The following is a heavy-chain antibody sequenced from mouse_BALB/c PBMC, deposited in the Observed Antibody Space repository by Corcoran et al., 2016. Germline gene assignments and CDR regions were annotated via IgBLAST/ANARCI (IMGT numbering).Heavy chain of an antibody. CDR1: GFNIKDTY. V-gene: IGHV14-3*02. Sequence: EVQLQQSGAELVKPGASVKLSCTASGFNIKDTYMHWVKQRPEQGLEWIGRIDPANGNTKYDPKFQGKATITADTSSNTAYLQLSSLTSEDTAVYYRPNWDWYFDVWGAGTTVTVSS. CDR2: IDPANGNT. CDR3: PNWDWYFDV. D-gene: IGHD4-1*01. J-gene: IGHJ1*01.